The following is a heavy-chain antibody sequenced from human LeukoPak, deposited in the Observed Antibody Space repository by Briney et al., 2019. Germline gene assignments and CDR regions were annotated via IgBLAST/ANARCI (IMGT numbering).Heavy chain of an antibody. J-gene: IGHJ4*02. CDR3: AKGGKWDVTPFDY. CDR1: GFTFTNYA. D-gene: IGHD1-26*01. Sequence: GGSLRLSCAASGFTFTNYAMTWVRQAPGKGLEWVSAIGLRSGSTYYADSVKGRFTISRDNSKNTVYLQMNSLRADDTAVYYCAKGGKWDVTPFDYWGQGTLVTVSS. CDR2: IGLRSGST. V-gene: IGHV3-23*01.